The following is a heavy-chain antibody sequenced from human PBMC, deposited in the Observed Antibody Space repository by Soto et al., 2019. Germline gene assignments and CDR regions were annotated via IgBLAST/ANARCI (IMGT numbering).Heavy chain of an antibody. D-gene: IGHD5-12*01. CDR1: GGSISSYY. CDR2: IYYSGST. V-gene: IGHV4-59*01. Sequence: QVQLQESGPGLVKPSETLSLTCTVSGGSISSYYWSWIRQPPGKGLEWIGYIYYSGSTNYNPSLKSRVTLSVATSKNQFSLKLSSVTAADTAVYYCARAEMATSVDYWGQGTLVTVSS. CDR3: ARAEMATSVDY. J-gene: IGHJ4*02.